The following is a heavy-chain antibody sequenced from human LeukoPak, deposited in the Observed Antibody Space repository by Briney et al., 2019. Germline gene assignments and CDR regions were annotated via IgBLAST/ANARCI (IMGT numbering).Heavy chain of an antibody. J-gene: IGHJ3*02. D-gene: IGHD2-8*01. CDR2: IYYSGST. CDR1: GGSISSSSHY. Sequence: SETLSLTCTVSGGSISSSSHYWGWIRQPPGKGLEWIGSIYYSGSTYYNPSLKSRVTISVDTSKNQFSLKVTSVTAADTAVYYCARDTNLRDSFDIWGQGTMVTVSS. V-gene: IGHV4-39*02. CDR3: ARDTNLRDSFDI.